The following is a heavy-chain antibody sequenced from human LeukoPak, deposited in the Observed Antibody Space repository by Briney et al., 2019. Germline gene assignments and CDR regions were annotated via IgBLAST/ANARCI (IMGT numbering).Heavy chain of an antibody. CDR2: ISISSNYI. V-gene: IGHV3-21*01. D-gene: IGHD2-15*01. J-gene: IGHJ4*02. CDR3: AKGRGVVAATFHDY. Sequence: GGSLRLSCAASGFTFSRYSMNWVRQAPGKGLEWVSSISISSNYIYYADSVKGRFTISRDNAKNSLYLQVNSLRAEDTAVYYCAKGRGVVAATFHDYWGQGTLVTVSS. CDR1: GFTFSRYS.